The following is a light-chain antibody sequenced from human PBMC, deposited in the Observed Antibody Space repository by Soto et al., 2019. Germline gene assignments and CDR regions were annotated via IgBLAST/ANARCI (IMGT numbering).Light chain of an antibody. J-gene: IGKJ1*01. V-gene: IGKV3-15*01. CDR3: QQYNTWLWT. CDR1: QSVNAN. Sequence: EVVMTQSPATLSVSPGERATLSCRASQSVNANLAWYQQKPGQAPRLLIHGASNRATGIPARFSGSGFGTEFILTISSLQSEDFAVYDCQQYNTWLWTFGQGTKV. CDR2: GAS.